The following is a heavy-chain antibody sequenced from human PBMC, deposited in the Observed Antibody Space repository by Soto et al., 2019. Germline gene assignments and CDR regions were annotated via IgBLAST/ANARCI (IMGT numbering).Heavy chain of an antibody. J-gene: IGHJ3*02. CDR1: GFTFSSYA. D-gene: IGHD5-18*01. Sequence: EVQLLESGGGLVQPGGSLRLSCAASGFTFSSYAMSWVRQAPGKGLEWVSAISSSSSYIYYADSVKGRFTISRDNAKNSLYLQMNSLRAEDTAVYYCARGSPKISSWIQLRRAFDIWGQGTMVTVSS. CDR2: ISSSSSYI. CDR3: ARGSPKISSWIQLRRAFDI. V-gene: IGHV3-21*01.